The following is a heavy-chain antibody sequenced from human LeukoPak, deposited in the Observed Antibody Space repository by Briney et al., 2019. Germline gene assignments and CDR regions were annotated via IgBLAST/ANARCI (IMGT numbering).Heavy chain of an antibody. J-gene: IGHJ4*02. CDR3: ARDLIRIGWGKFSVFDY. Sequence: SQTLSLTCAISGDSVSSNSAAWNWIRQSPSRGLEWLGRTYYRSKWSNDYAVSVKSRRTIHPGTSKNQSSLQLNSVPPEDTAVYYCARDLIRIGWGKFSVFDYWGQGTLVTVSS. CDR2: TYYRSKWSN. CDR1: GDSVSSNSAA. D-gene: IGHD7-27*01. V-gene: IGHV6-1*01.